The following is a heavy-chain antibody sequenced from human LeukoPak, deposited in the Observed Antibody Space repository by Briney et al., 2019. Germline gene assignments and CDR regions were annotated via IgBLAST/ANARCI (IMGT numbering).Heavy chain of an antibody. D-gene: IGHD1-26*01. V-gene: IGHV3-30*02. J-gene: IGHJ4*02. CDR3: GKRLTSWELEY. CDR1: GFTFSNYG. Sequence: GGSLRLSCAASGFTFSNYGMHWVRQAPGKGLEWVAVIWSGGTDKYYADSVKGRFTVSRGNSKNTLYLQMNSLRAEDTAVYYCGKRLTSWELEYWGQGTLVTVSS. CDR2: IWSGGTDK.